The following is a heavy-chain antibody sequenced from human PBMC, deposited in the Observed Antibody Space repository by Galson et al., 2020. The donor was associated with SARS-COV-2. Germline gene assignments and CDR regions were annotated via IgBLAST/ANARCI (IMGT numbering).Heavy chain of an antibody. V-gene: IGHV3-21*01. J-gene: IGHJ6*02. CDR3: ARFSPYYYYYGMDV. Sequence: SCAASGFTFSSYSMNWVRQAPGKGLEWVSSISSSSSYIYYADSVKGRFTISRDNAKNSLYLQMNSLRAEDTAVYYCARFSPYYYYYGMDVWGQGTTVTVS. CDR1: GFTFSSYS. CDR2: ISSSSSYI.